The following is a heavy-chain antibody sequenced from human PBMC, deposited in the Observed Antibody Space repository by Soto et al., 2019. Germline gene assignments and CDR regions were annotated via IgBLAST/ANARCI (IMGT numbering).Heavy chain of an antibody. CDR1: GLTFSNYA. Sequence: GGSLRLSCATSGLTFSNYAMSWVRQAPGGGLEWVSSMSGSRSTTYYADSVRGRFTISRDRSKNTLYLQMSSLRAEDTALYYCAKDSNNGGVLIRYFDLWGRGTLVTVSS. D-gene: IGHD2-8*01. CDR2: MSGSRSTT. CDR3: AKDSNNGGVLIRYFDL. J-gene: IGHJ2*01. V-gene: IGHV3-23*01.